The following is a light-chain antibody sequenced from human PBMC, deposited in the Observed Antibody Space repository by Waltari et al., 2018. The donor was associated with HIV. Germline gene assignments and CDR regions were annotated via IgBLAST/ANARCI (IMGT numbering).Light chain of an antibody. V-gene: IGLV2-23*01. CDR1: SRDVGSYNL. CDR2: EGS. CDR3: CSYAGSSTSYVV. J-gene: IGLJ2*01. Sequence: QSALTQPASVSGSPGQSITISCTGTSRDVGSYNLVSWYPQHPGKAPKLMIYEGSKRPSGVSNRVSDSKSGNTGSLTTSGLQAEDEADYYCCSYAGSSTSYVVFGGGTKLTVL.